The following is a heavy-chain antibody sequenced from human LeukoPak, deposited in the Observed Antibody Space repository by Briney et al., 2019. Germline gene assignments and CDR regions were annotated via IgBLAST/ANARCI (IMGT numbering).Heavy chain of an antibody. CDR2: IYYTGST. CDR1: GGSVSDYY. J-gene: IGHJ3*02. D-gene: IGHD1-1*01. Sequence: SETLSLTCTISGGSVSDYYWSWIRQSPGKGLEWIGYIYYTGSTTYNPSLKSRVTISADTSKNQFSLKLRSVTAADTAVYYCASKIKVAGTKHAFDIWGQGTMVTVSS. CDR3: ASKIKVAGTKHAFDI. V-gene: IGHV4-59*02.